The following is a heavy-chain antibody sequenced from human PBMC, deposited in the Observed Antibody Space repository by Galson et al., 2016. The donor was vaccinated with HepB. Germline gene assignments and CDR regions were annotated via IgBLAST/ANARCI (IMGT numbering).Heavy chain of an antibody. CDR2: IKEDGREQ. J-gene: IGHJ4*03. V-gene: IGHV3-7*01. CDR1: GFTFRNYW. Sequence: SLRLSCAASGFTFRNYWMTWVRQAPGKGLEWVANIKEDGREQYYVDSVRGRFTISRDSARSTLYLQMNSLRAEDTAVYYCAREGLADGSYFDYWGQGTKVLVSS. CDR3: AREGLADGSYFDY. D-gene: IGHD5-24*01.